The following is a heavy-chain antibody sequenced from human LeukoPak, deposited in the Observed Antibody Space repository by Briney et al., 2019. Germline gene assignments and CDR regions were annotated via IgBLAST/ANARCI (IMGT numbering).Heavy chain of an antibody. V-gene: IGHV3-21*01. CDR1: GFTFSSYS. J-gene: IGHJ4*02. D-gene: IGHD2-2*01. CDR3: ARDLNTNYFDY. CDR2: ISSSSSYI. Sequence: GGSLRLSCAASGFTFSSYSMNWVRQAPGKGLEWVSSISSSSSYIYYADSVKGRFTISRDNSKNTLYLQMNSLRAEDTAVYYCARDLNTNYFDYWGQGTLVTVSS.